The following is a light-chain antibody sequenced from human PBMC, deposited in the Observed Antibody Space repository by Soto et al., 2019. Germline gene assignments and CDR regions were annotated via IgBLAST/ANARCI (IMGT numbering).Light chain of an antibody. V-gene: IGKV2-30*01. Sequence: DVVVTQSPLSLPVILGQPASISCRSSQSLDYSDGNTLLSWFQQRPGQSPRRLIYMVSNRDAGVPDRFSGSGSGTDFTLRISRVEAEDVGVYYCMQGTHWPLTFGGGTKVEIK. CDR3: MQGTHWPLT. CDR1: QSLDYSDGNTL. CDR2: MVS. J-gene: IGKJ4*01.